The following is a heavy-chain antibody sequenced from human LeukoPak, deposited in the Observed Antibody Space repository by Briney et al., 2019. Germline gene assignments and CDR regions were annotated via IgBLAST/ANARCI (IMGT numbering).Heavy chain of an antibody. CDR3: ARALPPYYYDSSGYYNFDY. J-gene: IGHJ4*02. D-gene: IGHD3-22*01. Sequence: ASVTVSCKASGYTFTVYYMHWVRQAPGQGLEWMGWINPNSGGTNYAQKFQGRVTMTRDTSISTAYMELSRLRSDDTAVYYCARALPPYYYDSSGYYNFDYWGQGTLVTVSS. V-gene: IGHV1-2*02. CDR1: GYTFTVYY. CDR2: INPNSGGT.